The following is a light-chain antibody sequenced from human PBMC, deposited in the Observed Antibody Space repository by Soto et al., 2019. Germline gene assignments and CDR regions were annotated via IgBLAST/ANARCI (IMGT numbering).Light chain of an antibody. CDR2: EVS. CDR1: SSDVGGYNY. V-gene: IGLV2-14*01. Sequence: QSALTQPPSASGSPGQSVTISCTGTSSDVGGYNYVSWYQQHPGKAPKLMIYEVSNRPSGVSNRFSGSKSGNTASLTISGLQAEDEADYYCSSYTSSSTPVFGGGTTVTVL. J-gene: IGLJ2*01. CDR3: SSYTSSSTPV.